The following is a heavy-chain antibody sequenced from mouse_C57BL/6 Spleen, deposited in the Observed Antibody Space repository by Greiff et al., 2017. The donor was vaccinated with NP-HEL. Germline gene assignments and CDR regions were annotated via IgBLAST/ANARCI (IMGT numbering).Heavy chain of an antibody. CDR2: IHPNSGST. CDR1: GYTSTSYW. D-gene: IGHD3-2*02. Sequence: VQLQESGAELVKPGASVKLSCKASGYTSTSYWMHWVKQRPGQGLEWIGMIHPNSGSTNYNEKFKSKATLTVDKSSSTAYMQLSSLTSEDSAVYYCAREAGFDYWGQGTTLTVSS. J-gene: IGHJ2*01. V-gene: IGHV1-64*01. CDR3: AREAGFDY.